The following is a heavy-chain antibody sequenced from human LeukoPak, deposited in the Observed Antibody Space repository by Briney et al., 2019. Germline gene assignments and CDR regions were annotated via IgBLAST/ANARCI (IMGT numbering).Heavy chain of an antibody. V-gene: IGHV1-69*05. J-gene: IGHJ4*02. CDR1: GGTFSSYA. D-gene: IGHD1-26*01. CDR3: ARVFARGGEISGSYYYY. CDR2: TIPIFGTA. Sequence: SVKVSCKASGGTFSSYAISWVRQAPGQGLDWMGRTIPIFGTANYAQKFQGRITITTDESTSTAYTKLSSLRSKDTAIYYCARVFARGGEISGSYYYYWGQGTLVTVSS.